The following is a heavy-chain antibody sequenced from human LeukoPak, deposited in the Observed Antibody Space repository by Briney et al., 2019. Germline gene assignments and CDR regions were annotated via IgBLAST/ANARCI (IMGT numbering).Heavy chain of an antibody. V-gene: IGHV5-51*01. J-gene: IGHJ6*02. CDR2: IFVCVVDV. CDR3: ARQKGMLRFGELSSNDYYYYCMDV. D-gene: IGHD3-10*01. CDR1: GYSFTTYW. Sequence: KLGDSLKISGKSSGYSFTTYWIGWVRQMPGKGLEWMGIIFVCVVDVRYSPSFQGQVTISADKSISTAYLQWSSLKASDTAIYYCARQKGMLRFGELSSNDYYYYCMDVWGQGTTVTVSS.